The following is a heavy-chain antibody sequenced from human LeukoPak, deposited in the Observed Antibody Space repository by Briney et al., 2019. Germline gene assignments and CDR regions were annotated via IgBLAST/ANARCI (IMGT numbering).Heavy chain of an antibody. CDR3: AKDKNGSGNFDY. CDR2: ISFDGSNQ. Sequence: GGSLRLSCAASGFTFSSYAMSWVRQAPGKGLEWVALISFDGSNQYYADSVKGRFTISRDNSKNTLYLQMSSLRAEDTAVYYCAKDKNGSGNFDYWGQGTLVTVSS. D-gene: IGHD3-10*01. CDR1: GFTFSSYA. V-gene: IGHV3-30*18. J-gene: IGHJ4*02.